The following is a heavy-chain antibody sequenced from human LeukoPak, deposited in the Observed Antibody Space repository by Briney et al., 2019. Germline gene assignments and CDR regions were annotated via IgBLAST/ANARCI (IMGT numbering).Heavy chain of an antibody. J-gene: IGHJ4*02. CDR2: ISGSGGST. Sequence: GGSLRLSCAASGFSFSSYAMGWVRQAPGKGLEWVSGISGSGGSTYYADPVKGRFTISRDNSKNTLYLRMNSLRAEDTAVYYCAKGPGRYYGSGSYPPFDYWGQGTLVTVSS. D-gene: IGHD3-10*01. CDR3: AKGPGRYYGSGSYPPFDY. CDR1: GFSFSSYA. V-gene: IGHV3-23*01.